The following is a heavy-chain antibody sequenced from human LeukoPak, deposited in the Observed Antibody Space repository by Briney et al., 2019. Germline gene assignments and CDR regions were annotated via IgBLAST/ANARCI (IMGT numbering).Heavy chain of an antibody. CDR3: LNEHGG. V-gene: IGHV1-2*02. CDR2: ISPASGAT. CDR1: GYTFTGSY. D-gene: IGHD1-1*01. Sequence: ASVKVSCKASGYTFTGSYMHLVRQAPGQGFEWIGWISPASGATNYAQNFQGRVTLTTDTSITPACMELSSLTSDDTASYYCLNEHGGWGQGTPVTV. J-gene: IGHJ4*02.